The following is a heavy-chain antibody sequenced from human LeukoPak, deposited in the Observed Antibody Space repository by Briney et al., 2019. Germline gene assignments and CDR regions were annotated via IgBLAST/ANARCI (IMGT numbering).Heavy chain of an antibody. CDR1: GFTFSSYE. V-gene: IGHV3-48*03. D-gene: IGHD6-13*01. CDR3: ARDASSSWYGYFDY. J-gene: IGHJ4*02. CDR2: ISSSGSTI. Sequence: PGRSLRLSCAASGFTFSSYEMNWVRQAPEKGLEWVSYISSSGSTIYYADSVKGRFTISRDNAKNSLYLQMNSLRAEDTAVYYCARDASSSWYGYFDYWGQGTLVTVSS.